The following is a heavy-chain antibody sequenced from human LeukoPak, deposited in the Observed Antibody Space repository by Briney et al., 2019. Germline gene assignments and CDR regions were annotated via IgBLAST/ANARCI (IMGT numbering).Heavy chain of an antibody. Sequence: PSETLSLTCTVSGGFISSSSYYWGWIRQPPGKGLEWIGSIYYSGSTYYNPSLKSRVTISVDTSKNQFSLKLSSVTAADTAVYYCAREQLPPYNWFDPWGQGTLVTVSS. CDR3: AREQLPPYNWFDP. CDR1: GGFISSSSYY. J-gene: IGHJ5*02. CDR2: IYYSGST. D-gene: IGHD2-2*01. V-gene: IGHV4-39*07.